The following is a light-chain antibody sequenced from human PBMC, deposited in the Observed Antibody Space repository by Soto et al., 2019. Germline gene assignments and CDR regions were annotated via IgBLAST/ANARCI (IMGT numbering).Light chain of an antibody. V-gene: IGLV2-14*01. CDR2: EVS. CDR1: SSDVGGYNY. J-gene: IGLJ1*01. CDR3: SSYTSNSPYV. Sequence: QSALTQPASVSGSPGQSITISCTGTSSDVGGYNYVSWYQQHPGKAPKLMIYEVSNRPSGVSNRFSGSKSGNTASLTISGLQAEDEADYYCSSYTSNSPYVFGTGTKVTGL.